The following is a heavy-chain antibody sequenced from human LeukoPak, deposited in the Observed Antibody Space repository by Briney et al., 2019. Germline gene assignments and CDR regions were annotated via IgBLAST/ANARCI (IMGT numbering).Heavy chain of an antibody. CDR2: ISSGSGYI. V-gene: IGHV3-21*01. CDR3: ARIYGAYDF. CDR1: GFTFSTYS. J-gene: IGHJ4*02. Sequence: GGSLRLSCAASGFTFSTYSMNWVRQAPGKGLEWVSSISSGSGYIYYADSVKGRFTVSRDNAKNSLYLHMNSLRAEDTAIYYCARIYGAYDFWGQGTLVTVSS. D-gene: IGHD4-17*01.